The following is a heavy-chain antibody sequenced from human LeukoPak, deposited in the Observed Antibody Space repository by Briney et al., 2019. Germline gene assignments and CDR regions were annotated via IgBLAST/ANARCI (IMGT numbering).Heavy chain of an antibody. CDR2: IYSGGTT. D-gene: IGHD3-22*01. CDR1: GFTVSSNY. CDR3: ARDLRGQHYDSSGWDPFDI. Sequence: PGGSLRLSCAVSGFTVSSNYMSWVRQAPGKGLEWVSVIYSGGTTYYADSVKGRFTISRDNSKNTVYLQMNSLRGEDTAVYYCARDLRGQHYDSSGWDPFDIWGQGTMVTVSS. V-gene: IGHV3-66*01. J-gene: IGHJ3*02.